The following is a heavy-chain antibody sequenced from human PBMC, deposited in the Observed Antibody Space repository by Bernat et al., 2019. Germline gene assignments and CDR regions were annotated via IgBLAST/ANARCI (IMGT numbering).Heavy chain of an antibody. D-gene: IGHD1-26*01. CDR1: GGSFSGYY. J-gene: IGHJ4*02. CDR3: ARLSGSDPHAVDY. V-gene: IGHV4-34*01. Sequence: QVQLQQWGAGLLKPSETLSLTCAVYGGSFSGYYWSWIRQPPGKGLEWIGEINHSGSTNYNPSLKSRFTISVDTSKNQFSLKLSSVTAADTAVDYCARLSGSDPHAVDYWGQGTLVTVSS. CDR2: INHSGST.